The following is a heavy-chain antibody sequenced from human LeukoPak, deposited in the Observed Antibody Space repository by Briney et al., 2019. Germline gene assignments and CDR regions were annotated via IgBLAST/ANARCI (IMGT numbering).Heavy chain of an antibody. V-gene: IGHV3-21*01. CDR3: ARDTSGSYPITYFDS. J-gene: IGHJ4*02. CDR1: GFTFSSDS. CDR2: IDSTSGYI. Sequence: GGSLRLSCVASGFTFSSDSMYWVRQAPGKGMEWGSYIDSTSGYIYYADSVKGRFTISRDNAKTSLYLQMNSLRVEETDIYYCARDTSGSYPITYFDSWGQGALVTVSS. D-gene: IGHD3-10*01.